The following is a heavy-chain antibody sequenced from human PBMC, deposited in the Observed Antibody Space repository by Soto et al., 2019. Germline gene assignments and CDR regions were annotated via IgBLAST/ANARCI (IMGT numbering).Heavy chain of an antibody. V-gene: IGHV4-39*01. J-gene: IGHJ4*02. D-gene: IGHD1-26*01. CDR1: GGSITSNAYY. CDR3: ARRPKRGSYSWCFDY. Sequence: SETLSLTCTVSGGSITSNAYYWGWIRQPPGKGLEWLGYIYNSGSASYNPSLKSRVTISVDTSKNQFSLKLNSVTAADTAVYYFARRPKRGSYSWCFDYWGQGTLVTVSS. CDR2: IYNSGSA.